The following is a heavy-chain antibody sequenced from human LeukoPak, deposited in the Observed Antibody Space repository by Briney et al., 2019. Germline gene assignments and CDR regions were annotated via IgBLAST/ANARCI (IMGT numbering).Heavy chain of an antibody. J-gene: IGHJ4*02. CDR2: INHSGST. CDR1: GGSFSGYY. V-gene: IGHV4-34*01. D-gene: IGHD3-10*01. Sequence: SETLSLTCAVYGGSFSGYYWSWIRQPPGKGLEWMGEINHSGSTNYNPSLKSRVTISVDTSKNQLSLKLSSVTAADTAVYYCARKATMVRGVITNDYWGQGTLVTVSS. CDR3: ARKATMVRGVITNDY.